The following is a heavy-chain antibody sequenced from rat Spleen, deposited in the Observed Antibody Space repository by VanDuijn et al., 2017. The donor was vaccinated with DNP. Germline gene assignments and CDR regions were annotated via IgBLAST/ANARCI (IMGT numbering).Heavy chain of an antibody. CDR2: ITNTGGST. D-gene: IGHD1-11*01. CDR3: ARAPTTEGIGFAY. Sequence: EVQLVESGGGLVQPGRSLKLSCVVSGFTFNNYWMTWIRQAPGKGLEWVASITNTGGSTYYQDSVKGRFTISRDNAKSTLYLQMNSLSSEDTATYYCARAPTTEGIGFAYWGQGTLVTVSS. V-gene: IGHV5-31*01. J-gene: IGHJ3*01. CDR1: GFTFNNYW.